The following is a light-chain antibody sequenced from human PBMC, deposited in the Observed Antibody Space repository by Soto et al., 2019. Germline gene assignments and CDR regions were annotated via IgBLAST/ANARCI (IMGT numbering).Light chain of an antibody. V-gene: IGKV3-15*01. CDR3: QQYEGSPRT. Sequence: EIVMTQSPDTLSVSPGDTATLSCRSSQNIHINLAWYQQKPGQAPTLLIYGVTARAPGVPARFSGSGYGTGFTLTIRSVQSGDFGVFYCQQYEGSPRTFGLGTKVEIQ. CDR1: QNIHIN. J-gene: IGKJ2*01. CDR2: GVT.